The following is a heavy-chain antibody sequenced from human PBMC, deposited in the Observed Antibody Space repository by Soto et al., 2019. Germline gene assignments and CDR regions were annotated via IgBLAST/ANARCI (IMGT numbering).Heavy chain of an antibody. CDR1: GFSLSTSGVG. J-gene: IGHJ5*02. V-gene: IGHV2-5*02. CDR3: AHRRTLYLYYYDSSGYVDWFDP. D-gene: IGHD3-22*01. Sequence: ESGPTLVNPTQTLTLTCTFSGFSLSTSGVGVGWIRQPPGKALEWLALIYWDDDKRYSPSLKSRLTITKDTSKNQVVLTMTNMDPVDTATYYCAHRRTLYLYYYDSSGYVDWFDPWGQGTLVTVSS. CDR2: IYWDDDK.